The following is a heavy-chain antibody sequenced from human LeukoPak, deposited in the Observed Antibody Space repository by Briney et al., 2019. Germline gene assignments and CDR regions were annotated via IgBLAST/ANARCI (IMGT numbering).Heavy chain of an antibody. D-gene: IGHD6-13*01. CDR2: IYYSGST. V-gene: IGHV4-59*01. CDR1: GGSISSYY. Sequence: PSETLSLTCTVSGGSISSYYWSWIRRPPGKGLEWIGYIYYSGSTNYNPSLKSRVTISVDTSKNQFSLKLSSVTAVDTAVYYCARDRYSSSWYVPFDPWGQGTLVAVSS. J-gene: IGHJ5*02. CDR3: ARDRYSSSWYVPFDP.